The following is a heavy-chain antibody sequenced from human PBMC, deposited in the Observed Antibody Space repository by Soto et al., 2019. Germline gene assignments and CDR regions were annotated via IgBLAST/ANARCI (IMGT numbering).Heavy chain of an antibody. Sequence: GGSLRLSCAASGFTFSSYGMHWFRQAPGKGLEWVAVIWYDGSNKYYADSVKGRFTISRDNSKNTLYLQMNSLRAEDTAVYYCARSFDCSSTSCYALDYWGQGTLVTVSS. CDR3: ARSFDCSSTSCYALDY. D-gene: IGHD2-2*01. CDR2: IWYDGSNK. CDR1: GFTFSSYG. J-gene: IGHJ4*02. V-gene: IGHV3-33*01.